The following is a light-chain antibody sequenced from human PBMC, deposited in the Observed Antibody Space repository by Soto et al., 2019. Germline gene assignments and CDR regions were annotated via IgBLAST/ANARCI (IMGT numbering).Light chain of an antibody. Sequence: DIQMTQSPSTLSASIGDRVTITCRASQSVDTWLAWYQQKPGKAPKLLIYKASSLQTGVPSRFSGSGSGTEFTLTISSLQPEDFATYYCQQRKNYPITFGQGTRLEIK. CDR3: QQRKNYPIT. CDR2: KAS. V-gene: IGKV1-5*03. J-gene: IGKJ5*01. CDR1: QSVDTW.